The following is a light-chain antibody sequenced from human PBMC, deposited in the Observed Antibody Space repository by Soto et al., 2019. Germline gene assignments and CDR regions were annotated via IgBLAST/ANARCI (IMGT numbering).Light chain of an antibody. CDR3: LQHNSYPRT. Sequence: SLSASVGDRITITCRASQSISRYLNWYQHKPGKAPKRLIYAASSLQSGVPSRFSGSGSGTEFTLTISSLQPEDFATYYCLQHNSYPRTFGQGTKVDIK. V-gene: IGKV1-17*01. CDR2: AAS. CDR1: QSISRY. J-gene: IGKJ1*01.